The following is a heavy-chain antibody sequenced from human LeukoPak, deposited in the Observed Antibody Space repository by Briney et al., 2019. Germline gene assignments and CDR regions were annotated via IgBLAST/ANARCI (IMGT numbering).Heavy chain of an antibody. V-gene: IGHV3-7*03. D-gene: IGHD3-9*01. J-gene: IGHJ4*02. CDR3: ARGGNYDILTGYIFDY. CDR2: IKHDGGDK. CDR1: GFTFSNYW. Sequence: GGSLRLSCAASGFTFSNYWMSWVRQAPGKGLEWVANIKHDGGDKHYVDSVKGRFTIARDSAKNSLNLQMHSLRAEDTAVYYCARGGNYDILTGYIFDYWGQGTLVTVSS.